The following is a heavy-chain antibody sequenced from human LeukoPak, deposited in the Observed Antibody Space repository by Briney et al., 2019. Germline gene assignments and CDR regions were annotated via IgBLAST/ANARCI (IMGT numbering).Heavy chain of an antibody. CDR2: IDTDGTTT. J-gene: IGHJ4*02. Sequence: GSLRLSCAASGFTFSSYWMHWVRQAPGKGLMWVSRIDTDGTTTRYADSVRGRFTISRDNAKNTLYLQMNSLRADDTAVYYCARDRSDWGTADYWGQGTLVTVSS. CDR1: GFTFSSYW. D-gene: IGHD3-16*01. V-gene: IGHV3-74*01. CDR3: ARDRSDWGTADY.